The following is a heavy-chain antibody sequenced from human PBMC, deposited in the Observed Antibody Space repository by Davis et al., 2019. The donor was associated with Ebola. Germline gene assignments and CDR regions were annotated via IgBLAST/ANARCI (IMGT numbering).Heavy chain of an antibody. V-gene: IGHV3-74*01. Sequence: GESLKISCAASGFTFSSHWMHWVRQAPGKGLVWVSRINSDGSSTSYADSVKGRFTISRDNAKNTLYLQMNSLRAEDTAVYYCARDRPSYGDYVYYYGMDVWGQGTTVTVSS. D-gene: IGHD4-17*01. CDR2: INSDGSST. J-gene: IGHJ6*02. CDR1: GFTFSSHW. CDR3: ARDRPSYGDYVYYYGMDV.